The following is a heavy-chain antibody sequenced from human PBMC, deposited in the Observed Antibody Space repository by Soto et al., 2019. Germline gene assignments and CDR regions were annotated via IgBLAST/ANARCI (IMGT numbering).Heavy chain of an antibody. V-gene: IGHV1-2*04. D-gene: IGHD6-19*01. CDR1: GYTFTGYY. J-gene: IGHJ6*02. CDR2: INPNSGGT. CDR3: ARGGNSSGWDTTPYYYGMDV. Sequence: SSVKVSCKASGYTFTGYYMHWVRQAPGQGLEWMGWINPNSGGTNYAQKFQGWVTRTRNKSISTAFMELSRLRSDDTAVYYCARGGNSSGWDTTPYYYGMDVWGQGTTVTVSS.